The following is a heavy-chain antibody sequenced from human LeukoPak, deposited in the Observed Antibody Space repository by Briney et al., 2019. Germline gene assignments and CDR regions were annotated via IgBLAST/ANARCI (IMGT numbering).Heavy chain of an antibody. CDR1: GGSISSGDYY. D-gene: IGHD3-22*01. J-gene: IGHJ4*02. CDR3: ASVRLFSPMIDY. Sequence: SETLSLTCTVSGGSISSGDYYWSWIRQPPGKGLEWIGYIYYSGSTYYNPPLKSRVTISVDTSKNQFSLKLSSVTAADTAVYYCASVRLFSPMIDYWGQGTLVTVSS. V-gene: IGHV4-30-4*02. CDR2: IYYSGST.